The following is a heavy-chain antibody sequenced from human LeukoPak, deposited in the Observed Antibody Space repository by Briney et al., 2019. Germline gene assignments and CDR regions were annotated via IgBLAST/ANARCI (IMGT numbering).Heavy chain of an antibody. V-gene: IGHV3-23*01. D-gene: IGHD6-25*01. CDR3: AKDLSGYGPYWYFDL. CDR1: GFTFSSYG. J-gene: IGHJ2*01. Sequence: PGVSLRLSCAASGFTFSSYGMSWVRQAPGKGLEWVSSISGSVGTIYYADSVKGRFTISRDNSKNTLYLQMNNLRAEDSAVYYCAKDLSGYGPYWYFDLWGRGTLVTVSS. CDR2: ISGSVGTI.